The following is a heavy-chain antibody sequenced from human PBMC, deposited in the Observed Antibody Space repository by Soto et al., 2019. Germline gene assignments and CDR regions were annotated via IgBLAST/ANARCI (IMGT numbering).Heavy chain of an antibody. CDR2: ISAYNGDT. Sequence: QVQLVQSGAEVRRPGASVKVSCKASGYTFASYGISWVRQAPGQGLEWMGWISAYNGDTNYAHKLQGRVTMTTETSTTTAYMELRSLRSDDTAVYYCARAVGYSYGFAYWGQGTLVTVSS. CDR1: GYTFASYG. D-gene: IGHD5-18*01. CDR3: ARAVGYSYGFAY. J-gene: IGHJ4*02. V-gene: IGHV1-18*01.